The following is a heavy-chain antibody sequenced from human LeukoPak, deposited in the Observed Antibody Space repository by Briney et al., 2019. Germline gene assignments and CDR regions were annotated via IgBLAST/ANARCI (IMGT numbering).Heavy chain of an antibody. J-gene: IGHJ4*02. CDR2: IYYSGST. CDR1: GGSISSSSYY. Sequence: SETLSLTCTVSGGSISSSSYYWGWIRQPPGKGLEWIGSIYYSGSTYYNPSLKSRVTISVDTSKNQFSLKLSSVTAADTAVYYCARRQVDIVATEKLDYWGQGTLVTVSS. V-gene: IGHV4-39*07. CDR3: ARRQVDIVATEKLDY. D-gene: IGHD5-12*01.